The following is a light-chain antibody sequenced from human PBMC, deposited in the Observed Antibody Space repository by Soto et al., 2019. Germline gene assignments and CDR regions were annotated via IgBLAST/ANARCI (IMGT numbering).Light chain of an antibody. CDR2: GAS. CDR3: QQRSNWPLIT. V-gene: IGKV3-11*01. Sequence: EIVLTQSPGTLSLSPGERATLYCRASQSVSNYLAWYQQKPGQAPRLLIYGASSRATGIPDRFSGSGSGTDFTLTISSLEPEDFAVYYCQQRSNWPLITFGQGTRLEIK. CDR1: QSVSNY. J-gene: IGKJ5*01.